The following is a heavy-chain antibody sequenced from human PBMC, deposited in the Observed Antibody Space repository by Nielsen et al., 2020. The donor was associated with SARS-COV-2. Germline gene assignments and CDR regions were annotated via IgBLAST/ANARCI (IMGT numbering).Heavy chain of an antibody. V-gene: IGHV5-10-1*01. J-gene: IGHJ5*02. CDR1: GYSFTSYW. Sequence: KVSCKGSGYSFTSYWISWVRQMPGKGLEWMGRIDPSDSYTNYSPSFQGHVTISADKSISTAYLQWSSLKASDTAMYYCARQGYCSSTSCYRRGVDWFDPWGQGTLVTVSS. CDR2: IDPSDSYT. CDR3: ARQGYCSSTSCYRRGVDWFDP. D-gene: IGHD2-2*01.